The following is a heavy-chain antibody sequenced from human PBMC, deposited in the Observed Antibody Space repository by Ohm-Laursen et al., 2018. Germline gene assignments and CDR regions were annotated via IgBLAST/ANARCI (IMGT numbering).Heavy chain of an antibody. J-gene: IGHJ4*02. V-gene: IGHV3-30*03. D-gene: IGHD3-10*01. CDR2: ISYDGSNK. CDR1: GFTFSSYG. CDR3: ARGRSLLLWFGESVYYFDY. Sequence: SLRLSCAASGFTFSSYGMHWVRQAPGKGLEWVAVISYDGSNKYYADSVKGRFTISRDNSKNTLYLQMNSLRAEDTAVYYCARGRSLLLWFGESVYYFDYWGQGTLVTVSS.